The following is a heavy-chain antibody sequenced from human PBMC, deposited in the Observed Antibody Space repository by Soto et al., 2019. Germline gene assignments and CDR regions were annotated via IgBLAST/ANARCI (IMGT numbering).Heavy chain of an antibody. D-gene: IGHD3-16*01. CDR3: ALRLGDPGRLYFDD. J-gene: IGHJ4*02. CDR1: GGSISSGGYY. Sequence: QVQLQESGPGLVKPSQTLSLTCTVSGGSISSGGYYWSWIRQHPGKGLEWIGYIFYSGSTYYNPSLNSRVTISVDTSKNQFSLKLSSVTAADTAVYYCALRLGDPGRLYFDDWGQGTLVTVSS. CDR2: IFYSGST. V-gene: IGHV4-31*03.